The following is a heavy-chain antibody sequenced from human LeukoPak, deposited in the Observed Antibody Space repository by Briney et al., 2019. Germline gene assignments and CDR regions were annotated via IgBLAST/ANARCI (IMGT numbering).Heavy chain of an antibody. V-gene: IGHV3-23*01. CDR2: ISGSGGT. J-gene: IGHJ4*02. Sequence: GGSLRLSCAVSGFTFRTYAMSWVRQAPGKGLEWFSAISGSGGTYYADFVKGRFTISRDNSKNTLYLQMNSLRAEDTAVYFCAGAEGPNNFGSFGHWGQGTLVTVSS. CDR1: GFTFRTYA. CDR3: AGAEGPNNFGSFGH. D-gene: IGHD3-10*01.